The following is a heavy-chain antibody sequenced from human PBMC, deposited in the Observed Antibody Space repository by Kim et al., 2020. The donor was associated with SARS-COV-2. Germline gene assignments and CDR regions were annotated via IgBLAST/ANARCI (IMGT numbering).Heavy chain of an antibody. Sequence: SETLSLTCAVYGGSFSGYYWSWIRQPPGKGLEWIGEINHSGSTNYNPSLKSRVTISVDTSKNQFSLKLSSVTAADTAVYYCARRVSPLASSSRALFDLWGRGTLVTVSS. CDR1: GGSFSGYY. CDR3: ARRVSPLASSSRALFDL. J-gene: IGHJ2*01. V-gene: IGHV4-34*01. CDR2: INHSGST. D-gene: IGHD6-13*01.